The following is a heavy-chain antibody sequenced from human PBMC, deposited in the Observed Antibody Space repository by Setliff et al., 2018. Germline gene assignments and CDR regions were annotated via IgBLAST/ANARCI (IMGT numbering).Heavy chain of an antibody. J-gene: IGHJ4*01. CDR1: GASIRSGNDF. V-gene: IGHV4-61*09. CDR2: IYTNGGT. D-gene: IGHD1-1*01. Sequence: PSETLSLTCSVSGASIRSGNDFWNWIRQPAGKGLEWIGNIYTNGGTDYSPSLRSRVTISLGTSKNQFSLQLTSVTAADTAIYYCARSDDNFQYPDYWGQGTLVTVSS. CDR3: ARSDDNFQYPDY.